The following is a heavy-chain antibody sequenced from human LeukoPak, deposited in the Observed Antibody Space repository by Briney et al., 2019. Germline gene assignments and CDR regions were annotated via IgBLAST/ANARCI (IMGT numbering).Heavy chain of an antibody. V-gene: IGHV4-59*01. J-gene: IGHJ6*03. D-gene: IGHD5-18*01. Sequence: SETLSLTCTVSGGSISSYYWSWIRQPPGKGLEWIGYIYYSGSTNYNPSLKSRVTISVDTSENQFSLKLSPVTAADTAVYYCARAGDTAMVRDYYYYYMDVWGKGTTVTVSS. CDR2: IYYSGST. CDR3: ARAGDTAMVRDYYYYYMDV. CDR1: GGSISSYY.